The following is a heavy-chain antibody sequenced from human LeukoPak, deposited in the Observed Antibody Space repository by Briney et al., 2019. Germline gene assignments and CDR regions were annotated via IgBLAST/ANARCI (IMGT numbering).Heavy chain of an antibody. CDR1: GFTFSSYG. D-gene: IGHD2-2*02. J-gene: IGHJ6*02. CDR2: ISYDGSNK. V-gene: IGHV3-30*03. Sequence: GGSLRLSCAASGFTFSSYGMHWVRQAPGKGLEWVAVISYDGSNKYYADPVKGRFTISRDNSKNTLYLQMNSLRAEDTAVYYCATLGYCSSTSCYTHYYYYGMDVWGQGTTVTVSS. CDR3: ATLGYCSSTSCYTHYYYYGMDV.